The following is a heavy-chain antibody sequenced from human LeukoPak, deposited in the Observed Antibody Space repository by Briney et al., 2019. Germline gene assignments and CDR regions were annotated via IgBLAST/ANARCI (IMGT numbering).Heavy chain of an antibody. CDR3: ARLSEIYNWNYVGWFDP. Sequence: PSETLSLTCTVSGGSISSYYWSWIRQPPGKGLEWIGYIYYSGSTNYNPSLKSRVTISVDTSKNQSSVKLSSVTAADTAVYYCARLSEIYNWNYVGWFDPWGQGTLVTVSS. CDR1: GGSISSYY. CDR2: IYYSGST. J-gene: IGHJ5*02. V-gene: IGHV4-59*08. D-gene: IGHD1-7*01.